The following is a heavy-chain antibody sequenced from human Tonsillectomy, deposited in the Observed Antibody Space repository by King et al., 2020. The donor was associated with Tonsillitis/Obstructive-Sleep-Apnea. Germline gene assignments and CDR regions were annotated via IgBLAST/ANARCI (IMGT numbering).Heavy chain of an antibody. CDR1: GDSVSSNSAA. CDR2: TYYRSKWYN. Sequence: VQLQQSGPGLVKPSQTLSLTCAISGDSVSSNSAAWNWIRQSPSRGLEWLGRTYYRSKWYNDYAVSVKSRITINPDTSKNQFSLQLNSVTPEHTAVYYCARHTEDWNYNPHSSTKGGMDVWGQGTTVTVSS. CDR3: ARHTEDWNYNPHSSTKGGMDV. V-gene: IGHV6-1*01. D-gene: IGHD1-7*01. J-gene: IGHJ6*02.